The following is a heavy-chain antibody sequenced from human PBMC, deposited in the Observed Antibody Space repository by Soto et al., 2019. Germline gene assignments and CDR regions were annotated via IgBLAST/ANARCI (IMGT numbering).Heavy chain of an antibody. D-gene: IGHD2-15*01. CDR1: GGSFSGYY. CDR3: AGGVVVVAATPDDYYYYMDV. V-gene: IGHV4-34*01. CDR2: INHSGST. J-gene: IGHJ6*03. Sequence: SETLSLTCAVYGGSFSGYYWSWIRQPPGKGLEWIGEINHSGSTNYNPSLKSRVTISVDTSKNQFSLKLSSVTAADTAVYYCAGGVVVVAATPDDYYYYMDVWGKGTTVTVSS.